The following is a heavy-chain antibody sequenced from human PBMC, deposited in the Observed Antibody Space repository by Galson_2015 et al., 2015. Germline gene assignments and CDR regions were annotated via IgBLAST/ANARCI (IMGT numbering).Heavy chain of an antibody. D-gene: IGHD2-8*01. V-gene: IGHV1-24*01. CDR1: GYTLTELS. J-gene: IGHJ4*02. CDR3: ATDPGAVSNGFDY. CDR2: FDPDDGET. Sequence: SVKVSCKVSGYTLTELSMHWVRQAPGKGLEWMGGFDPDDGETIYAQKFQGRVTITEDTSTDTAYMELSSLRSEDTAVCYCATDPGAVSNGFDYWGQGTLVTVSS.